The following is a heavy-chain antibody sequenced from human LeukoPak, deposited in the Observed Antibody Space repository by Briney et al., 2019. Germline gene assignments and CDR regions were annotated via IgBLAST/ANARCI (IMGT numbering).Heavy chain of an antibody. Sequence: SETLSLTCAVYGGSFSGYYWSWIRQPPGKGLEWIGEINHSGSTNYNPSLKSRVTISVDTSKNQFSLKLSSVSAADTAVYYCARDGDDRFDCSSTSCSFYYYYYYMDVWGKGTTVTVSS. CDR1: GGSFSGYY. J-gene: IGHJ6*03. CDR3: ARDGDDRFDCSSTSCSFYYYYYYMDV. V-gene: IGHV4-34*01. D-gene: IGHD2-2*01. CDR2: INHSGST.